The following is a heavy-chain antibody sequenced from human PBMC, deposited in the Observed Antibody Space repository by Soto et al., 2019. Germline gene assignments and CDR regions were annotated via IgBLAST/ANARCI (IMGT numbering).Heavy chain of an antibody. J-gene: IGHJ3*01. CDR3: ARATFDSSEGGDAFDV. V-gene: IGHV4-34*01. CDR2: VTPGGTT. CDR1: DASIGLRY. D-gene: IGHD2-15*01. Sequence: PSETLSLTCAVSDASIGLRYWSWIRQAPGQGLEWIGDVTPGGTTSYNPSLRSRVAISADTSKNHFSLRLTSVTAADTAMYFCARATFDSSEGGDAFDVWGQGTMVTVSS.